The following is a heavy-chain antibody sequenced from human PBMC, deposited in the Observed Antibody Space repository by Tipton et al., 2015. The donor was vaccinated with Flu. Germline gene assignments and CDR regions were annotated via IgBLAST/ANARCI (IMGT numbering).Heavy chain of an antibody. Sequence: QLVQSGAEVRKPGASVRVSCKASGYTFTNYGITWVRQAPGQGLEWMGWISAYNGNTDYAQKLQGRVTMTTDTSTSTAYMELRSLRSDDTALYYCSRGNRGSSANFDYWGQGTLVTVSS. D-gene: IGHD6-6*01. V-gene: IGHV1-18*01. CDR2: ISAYNGNT. J-gene: IGHJ4*02. CDR1: GYTFTNYG. CDR3: SRGNRGSSANFDY.